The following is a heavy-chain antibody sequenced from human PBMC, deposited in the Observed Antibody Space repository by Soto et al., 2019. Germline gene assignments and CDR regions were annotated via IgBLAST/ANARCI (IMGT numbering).Heavy chain of an antibody. CDR2: IDGGKT. J-gene: IGHJ4*02. V-gene: IGHV3-15*01. CDR3: TSNAAAKVGTLSY. Sequence: GGSLRLSCAASGFTVNGARRSWVRQAPGKGLDWVGRIDGGKTDFAAPVEGRFTFSRDDSRNTLFLQMNSLKTEDTGVYYCTSNAAAKVGTLSYWGQGTLVTVSS. D-gene: IGHD1-26*01. CDR1: GFTVNGAR.